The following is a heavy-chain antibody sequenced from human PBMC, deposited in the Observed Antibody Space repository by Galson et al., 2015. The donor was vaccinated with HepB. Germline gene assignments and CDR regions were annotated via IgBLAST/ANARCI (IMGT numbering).Heavy chain of an antibody. J-gene: IGHJ4*02. CDR1: GFTFDDYT. CDR2: ISWDGGST. CDR3: AKGSARMTTVTDVDY. D-gene: IGHD4-17*01. V-gene: IGHV3-43*01. Sequence: SLRLSCAASGFTFDDYTMHWVRQALGKGLEWVSLISWDGGSTYYADSVKGRFTISRDNSKNSLYLQMNSLRTEDTALYYCAKGSARMTTVTDVDYWGQGTLVTVSS.